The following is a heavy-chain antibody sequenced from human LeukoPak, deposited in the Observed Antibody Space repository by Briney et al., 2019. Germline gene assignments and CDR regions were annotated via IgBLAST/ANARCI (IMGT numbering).Heavy chain of an antibody. J-gene: IGHJ4*02. D-gene: IGHD4/OR15-4a*01. CDR1: GFTFSDYY. V-gene: IGHV3-11*01. CDR2: ISNSGSLI. Sequence: GGSLRHSCAASGFTFSDYYMSWIRQAPGKGLEWLSYISNSGSLIYYTDSVKGRFTISRDNAKNSLYLQMNSLRAEDTAVYHCAGAVQGAGPFDHWGQGTLVTVSS. CDR3: AGAVQGAGPFDH.